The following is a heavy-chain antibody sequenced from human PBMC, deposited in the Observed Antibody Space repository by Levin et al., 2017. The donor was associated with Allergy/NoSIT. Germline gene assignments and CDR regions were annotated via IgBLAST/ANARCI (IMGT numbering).Heavy chain of an antibody. D-gene: IGHD3-3*01. V-gene: IGHV4-39*01. Sequence: SQTLSLTCTVSGGSISSSSYYWGWIRQPPGKGLEWIGSIYYSGSTYYNPSLKSRVTISVDTSKNQFSLKLSSVTAADTAVYYCATHDTIFGVVNHRGVDYWGQGTLVTVS. CDR1: GGSISSSSYY. CDR3: ATHDTIFGVVNHRGVDY. CDR2: IYYSGST. J-gene: IGHJ4*02.